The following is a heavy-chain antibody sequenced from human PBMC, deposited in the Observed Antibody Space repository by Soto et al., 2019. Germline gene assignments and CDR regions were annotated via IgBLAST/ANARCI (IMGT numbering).Heavy chain of an antibody. D-gene: IGHD4-17*01. CDR3: ASTPPDYGGYVSGY. Sequence: QVQLQESGPGLVKPSETLSLTCTVSGGSISSYYWSWIRQPPGKGLEWIGYIYYSGSTNYNPSLKSRVTISVDTSKNQFSLKLSSVTAADTAVYYCASTPPDYGGYVSGYWGQGTLVTVSS. CDR2: IYYSGST. CDR1: GGSISSYY. V-gene: IGHV4-59*01. J-gene: IGHJ4*02.